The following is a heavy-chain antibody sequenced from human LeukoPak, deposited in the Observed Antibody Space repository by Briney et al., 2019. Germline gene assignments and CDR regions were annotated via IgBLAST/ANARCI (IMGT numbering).Heavy chain of an antibody. CDR3: ARGDSSGYYYDH. CDR1: GGSISSGGYY. D-gene: IGHD3-22*01. J-gene: IGHJ5*02. CDR2: IYYSGST. V-gene: IGHV4-30-4*01. Sequence: TSETLSLTCTVSGGSISSGGYYWSWIRQPPGKGLEWIGYIYYSGSTYSNPSLRSRVTISIDTSKNHFSLKLNSVTAADTAVYYCARGDSSGYYYDHWGQGTLVTVSS.